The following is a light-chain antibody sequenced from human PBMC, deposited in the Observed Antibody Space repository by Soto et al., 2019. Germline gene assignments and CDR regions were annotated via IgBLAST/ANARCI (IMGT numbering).Light chain of an antibody. V-gene: IGLV1-44*01. J-gene: IGLJ1*01. Sequence: QSVLTQSPSASGTPGQRVTISCSGSSSNIGSNTVNWYHQLPGTAPKLLIYSDNQRPSGVPDRFSGSKSGTSASLAISGLQSEDEADYYCAAWDDSLNGSVFASGTKVTVL. CDR2: SDN. CDR1: SSNIGSNT. CDR3: AAWDDSLNGSV.